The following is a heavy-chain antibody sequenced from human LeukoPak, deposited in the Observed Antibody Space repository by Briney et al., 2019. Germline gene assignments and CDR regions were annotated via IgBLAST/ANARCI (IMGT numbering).Heavy chain of an antibody. V-gene: IGHV4-59*01. J-gene: IGHJ4*02. CDR1: GGSISSYY. D-gene: IGHD3-10*01. CDR2: IYYSGST. CDR3: ERADWFGEHYFDY. Sequence: SETLSLTCTVSGGSISSYYWSWIRQPPGKGLEWIGYIYYSGSTNYNPSLKSRVTISVDTSKNQFSLKLSSVTAADTAVYYCERADWFGEHYFDYWGQGTLVTVSS.